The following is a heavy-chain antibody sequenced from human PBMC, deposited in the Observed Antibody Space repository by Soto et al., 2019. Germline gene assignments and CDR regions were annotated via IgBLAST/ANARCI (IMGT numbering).Heavy chain of an antibody. CDR1: GFTLQNYA. Sequence: GGSLRLSCTASGFTLQNYAMAWVRQAPGKGLEWVSTLIGGHYGTAYSYSVKGRFTVSRDNSKNCLYLQMNSLGVEDTAMYFWAKGKSTGDIDWFDPWGQGSLVTVSS. J-gene: IGHJ5*02. D-gene: IGHD3-10*01. V-gene: IGHV3-23*01. CDR2: LIGGHYGT. CDR3: AKGKSTGDIDWFDP.